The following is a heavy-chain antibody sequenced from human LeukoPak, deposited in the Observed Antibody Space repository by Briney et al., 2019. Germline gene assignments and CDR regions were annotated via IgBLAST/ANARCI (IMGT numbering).Heavy chain of an antibody. CDR3: ARLNANGWTYYFDY. D-gene: IGHD6-19*01. Sequence: SETLSLTCTVSGDSISSGSYYWSWIRQPVGKGLEWIGRIYTSGSATYNPSLKSRVTISVDTSKNQFSLNLTSVTAADTAVYYCARLNANGWTYYFDYWGQGTLVTVSS. CDR2: IYTSGSA. J-gene: IGHJ4*02. V-gene: IGHV4-61*02. CDR1: GDSISSGSYY.